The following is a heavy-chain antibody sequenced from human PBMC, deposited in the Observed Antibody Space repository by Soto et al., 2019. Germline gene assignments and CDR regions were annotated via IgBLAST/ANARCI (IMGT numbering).Heavy chain of an antibody. D-gene: IGHD1-1*01. Sequence: GGSLRLSCAASGFTFSNYAISWVRQAPGKGLEWVSYISSSSSTIYYADSVKGRFTISRDNAKNSLYLQMNSLRAEDTAVYYCARDFQEVQLEGDAFDIWGQGTMVTVSS. CDR2: ISSSSSTI. J-gene: IGHJ3*02. V-gene: IGHV3-48*01. CDR3: ARDFQEVQLEGDAFDI. CDR1: GFTFSNYA.